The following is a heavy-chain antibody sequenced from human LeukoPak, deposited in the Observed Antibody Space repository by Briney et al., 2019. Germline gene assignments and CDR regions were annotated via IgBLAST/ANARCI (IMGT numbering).Heavy chain of an antibody. CDR1: GYAFTSYS. J-gene: IGHJ4*02. CDR2: INTKTGNP. D-gene: IGHD3-10*01. V-gene: IGHV7-4-1*02. Sequence: ASVKVSCKTSGYAFTSYSMSWVRQAPGQGLEWMGWINTKTGNPAYAQGFTGRFVFSLDTSVSTAYLEISSLKAEDTAVYYCARDTTVGSGSPLDYWGQGTQITVSS. CDR3: ARDTTVGSGSPLDY.